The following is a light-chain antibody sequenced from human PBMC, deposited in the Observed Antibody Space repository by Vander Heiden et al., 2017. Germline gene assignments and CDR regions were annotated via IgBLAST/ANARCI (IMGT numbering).Light chain of an antibody. J-gene: IGLJ2*01. V-gene: IGLV3-9*01. CDR3: QVWDRNLVI. CDR2: SDA. Sequence: SYALTQPLSVLVALRQTARITCGGNNIGSKNVHWYQQKAGQAPVLVLFSDANRASGIPERFSGSNSGYTATLTVRRVQAGDEADYYCQVWDRNLVIFGGGTKLTVL. CDR1: NIGSKN.